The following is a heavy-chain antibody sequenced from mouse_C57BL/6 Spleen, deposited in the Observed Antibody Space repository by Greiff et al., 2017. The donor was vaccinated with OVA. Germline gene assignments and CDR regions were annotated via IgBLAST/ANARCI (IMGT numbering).Heavy chain of an antibody. CDR2: ISPRSGNT. CDR1: GYTFTSYG. D-gene: IGHD1-1*01. J-gene: IGHJ3*01. CDR3: ARRNYGSSEAWFAY. V-gene: IGHV1-81*01. Sequence: VQLQESGAELARPGASVKLSCKASGYTFTSYGISWVKQRTGQGLEWIGEISPRSGNTYYNEKFKGKATLTADKSSSTAYMELRSLTSEDSAVYFCARRNYGSSEAWFAYWGQGTLVTVSA.